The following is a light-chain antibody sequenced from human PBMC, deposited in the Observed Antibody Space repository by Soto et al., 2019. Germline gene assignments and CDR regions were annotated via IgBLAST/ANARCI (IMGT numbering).Light chain of an antibody. J-gene: IGLJ2*01. Sequence: QSALTQPASVSGSPGQSITISCTGTSSDVGGYNYVSWYQQYPGKAPKLMIYDVSNRPSGVSNRFSGSKSGNTASLTISGLQVEDEADYYCSSYTSSSTPHVVFGGGTKLTVL. CDR2: DVS. V-gene: IGLV2-14*01. CDR1: SSDVGGYNY. CDR3: SSYTSSSTPHVV.